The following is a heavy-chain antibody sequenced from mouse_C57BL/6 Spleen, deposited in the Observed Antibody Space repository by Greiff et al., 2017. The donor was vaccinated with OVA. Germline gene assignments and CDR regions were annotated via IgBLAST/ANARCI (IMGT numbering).Heavy chain of an antibody. Sequence: EVKLQESGPELVKPGASVKISCKASGYSFTGYYMNWVKQSPEKSLEWIGEINPSTGGTTYNQKFKAKATLTVDKSSSTAYMQLKSLTSEDSAVYYCARRGDGSWYFDVWGTGTTVTVSS. CDR1: GYSFTGYY. V-gene: IGHV1-42*01. CDR2: INPSTGGT. D-gene: IGHD2-3*01. J-gene: IGHJ1*03. CDR3: ARRGDGSWYFDV.